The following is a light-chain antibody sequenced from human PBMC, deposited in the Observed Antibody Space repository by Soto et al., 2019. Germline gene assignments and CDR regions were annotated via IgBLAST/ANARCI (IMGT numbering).Light chain of an antibody. CDR1: QSVSSY. V-gene: IGKV3-11*01. Sequence: EIVLTQSPATLSLSPGERATLSCRASQSVSSYLAWYQQKPGQAPRLLIYDASNRATGIPARFSGSGSGTDFTLNISSLEPEDFAVYYCQQRSNWLYTFGQGTKLEIK. J-gene: IGKJ2*01. CDR3: QQRSNWLYT. CDR2: DAS.